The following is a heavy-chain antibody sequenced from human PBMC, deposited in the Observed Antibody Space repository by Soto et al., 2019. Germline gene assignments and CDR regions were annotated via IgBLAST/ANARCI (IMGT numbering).Heavy chain of an antibody. J-gene: IGHJ2*01. CDR1: GYTFTSYY. V-gene: IGHV1-46*03. D-gene: IGHD5-12*01. CDR2: INPSGGST. Sequence: QVQLVQSGAEVKKPGASVKVSCKASGYTFTSYYMHWVRQAPGQGLEWMGIINPSGGSTSYAQKFQGRVTMTRDTSTSTVYRELSSLRSEDTAVYYCARVKGQLVASAFFDLWGRGTLVTVSS. CDR3: ARVKGQLVASAFFDL.